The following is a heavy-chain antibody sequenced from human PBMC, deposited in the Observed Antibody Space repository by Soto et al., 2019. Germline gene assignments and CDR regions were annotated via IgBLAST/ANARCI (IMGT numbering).Heavy chain of an antibody. CDR1: GGSISSYY. D-gene: IGHD3-3*01. J-gene: IGHJ5*02. CDR2: IYYSGST. CDR3: ARSSWSKNWFDP. Sequence: SETLSLTCTVSGGSISSYYWSWIRQPPGKGLEWIGYIYYSGSTNYNPSLKSRVTISVDTSKNQFSLKLSSVTAADTAVYYCARSSWSKNWFDPWGQGTLVTVSS. V-gene: IGHV4-59*01.